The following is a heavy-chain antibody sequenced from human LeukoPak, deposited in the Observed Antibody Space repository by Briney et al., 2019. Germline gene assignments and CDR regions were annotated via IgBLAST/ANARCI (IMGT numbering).Heavy chain of an antibody. CDR2: INHSGST. Sequence: GSLRLSCAASGFTFSNYAMSWIRQPPGKGLEWIGEINHSGSTNYNPSLKSRVTISVDTSKNQFSLKLSSVTAADTAVYYCARGDPPYCSSTSCYSRWFDPWGQGTLVTLSS. CDR1: GFTFSNYA. D-gene: IGHD2-2*01. J-gene: IGHJ5*02. V-gene: IGHV4-34*01. CDR3: ARGDPPYCSSTSCYSRWFDP.